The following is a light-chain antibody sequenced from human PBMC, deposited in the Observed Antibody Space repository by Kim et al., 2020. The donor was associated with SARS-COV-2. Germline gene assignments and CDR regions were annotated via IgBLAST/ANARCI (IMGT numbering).Light chain of an antibody. CDR2: GKN. CDR3: NSRDSSGDHVV. CDR1: SLRNYY. V-gene: IGLV3-19*01. J-gene: IGLJ3*02. Sequence: SSELTQDPAVSVALGQTVRLTCQGDSLRNYYASWYQQRPGQAPVLVIYGKNNRPSGIPDRFSGSASGNTASLTITGAQAEDEADYYCNSRDSSGDHVVFG.